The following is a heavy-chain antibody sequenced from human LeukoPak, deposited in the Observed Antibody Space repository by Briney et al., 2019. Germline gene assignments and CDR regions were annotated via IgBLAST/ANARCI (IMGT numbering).Heavy chain of an antibody. V-gene: IGHV3-7*01. CDR3: ARGEYVYSYGRPKPFDY. J-gene: IGHJ4*02. CDR1: GFTFSSYW. D-gene: IGHD5-18*01. CDR2: TKQDGSEK. Sequence: GGSLRLSCAASGFTFSSYWMSWVRQAPGKGREWVANTKQDGSEKYYVDSVKGRFTISRDNAKNSLYLQMNSLRAEDTAVYYCARGEYVYSYGRPKPFDYWGQGTLVTVSS.